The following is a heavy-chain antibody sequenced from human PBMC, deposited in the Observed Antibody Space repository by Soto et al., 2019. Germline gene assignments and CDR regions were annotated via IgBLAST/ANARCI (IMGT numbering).Heavy chain of an antibody. J-gene: IGHJ3*02. V-gene: IGHV3-21*01. CDR1: GFTFGSYS. CDR3: AREDDGGNSEAFDI. CDR2: ISSSSSYI. Sequence: GGSLRVSCAALGFTFGSYSMNCARQAPGKGLEWVSSISSSSSYIYYAESGKGRFTLSRDKAKNSLYLQMNSLSAEDTAVYYCAREDDGGNSEAFDIWGQGTMVTVSS. D-gene: IGHD2-21*02.